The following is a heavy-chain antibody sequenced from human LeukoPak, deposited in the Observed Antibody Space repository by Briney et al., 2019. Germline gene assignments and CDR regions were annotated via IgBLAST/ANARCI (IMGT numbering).Heavy chain of an antibody. D-gene: IGHD3-10*01. CDR1: GGSFSCYY. Sequence: SETLSLTCAVYGGSFSCYYWSWIRQPPGKGLEWIGEINHSGSTNYNPSLKSRVTISVDTSKNQFSLKLSSVTAADTAVYYCARGHYYGSGSYIWFDPWGQGTLVTVSS. CDR3: ARGHYYGSGSYIWFDP. V-gene: IGHV4-34*01. J-gene: IGHJ5*02. CDR2: INHSGST.